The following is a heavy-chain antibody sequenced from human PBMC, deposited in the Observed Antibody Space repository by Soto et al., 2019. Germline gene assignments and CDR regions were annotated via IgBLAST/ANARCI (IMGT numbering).Heavy chain of an antibody. V-gene: IGHV4-38-2*01. CDR2: IYHSGTT. CDR1: GYSISSGYY. J-gene: IGHJ4*02. D-gene: IGHD3-22*01. Sequence: LSLTFAVSGYSISSGYYWGWIRQPPGKGLEWIGSIYHSGTTYDNPSLKSRVTISVDMSNNQFSLKLSSVTAADTAVYYCARLLYDSRGYYYFDYWGRGTLVTVSS. CDR3: ARLLYDSRGYYYFDY.